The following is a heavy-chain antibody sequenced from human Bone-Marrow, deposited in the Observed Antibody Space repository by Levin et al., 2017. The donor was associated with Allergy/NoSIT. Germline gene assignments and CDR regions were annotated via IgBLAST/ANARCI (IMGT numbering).Heavy chain of an antibody. CDR2: INPNSGGT. CDR1: GYTFTGYY. J-gene: IGHJ4*02. Sequence: GESLKISCKASGYTFTGYYMHWVRQAPGQGLEWMGWINPNSGGTNYAQKFQGRVTMTRDTSISTAYMELSRLRSDDTAVYYCARGSSRGGALDYWGQGTLVTVSS. V-gene: IGHV1-2*02. D-gene: IGHD6-6*01. CDR3: ARGSSRGGALDY.